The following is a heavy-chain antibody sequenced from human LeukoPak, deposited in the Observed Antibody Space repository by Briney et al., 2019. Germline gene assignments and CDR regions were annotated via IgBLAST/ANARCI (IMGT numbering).Heavy chain of an antibody. CDR1: GYTLTELS. J-gene: IGHJ4*02. CDR2: FDPENGET. CDR3: TRSAMILPYYFDY. D-gene: IGHD3-16*01. Sequence: ASVKVSCRVSGYTLTELSMHWVRQAPGKGLEWLGSFDPENGETLYAQEFQGRVTLTEDTSTDTAYMELSSLRSEDTALYYCTRSAMILPYYFDYWGQGTLVTVSS. V-gene: IGHV1-24*01.